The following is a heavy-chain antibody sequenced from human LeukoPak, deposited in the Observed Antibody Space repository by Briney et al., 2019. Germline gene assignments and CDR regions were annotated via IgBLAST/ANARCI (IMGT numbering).Heavy chain of an antibody. J-gene: IGHJ3*02. Sequence: ASVKVSCKASGYTFTGYYMHWVRQAPGQGLEWMGWINPNSGGTNYAQKFQGRVTMTRDTSISTAYMELSRLRSDDTAVYYCARVPALGSSSGAFDIWGQGTMVTVSS. CDR2: INPNSGGT. V-gene: IGHV1-2*02. CDR3: ARVPALGSSSGAFDI. CDR1: GYTFTGYY. D-gene: IGHD6-6*01.